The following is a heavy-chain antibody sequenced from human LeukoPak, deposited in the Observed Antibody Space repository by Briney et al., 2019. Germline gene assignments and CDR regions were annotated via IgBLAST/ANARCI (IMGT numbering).Heavy chain of an antibody. CDR1: GVTVSSNY. CDR2: ISGSGGST. CDR3: ARASDFWSGYPYYFDY. Sequence: GGSLRLSCAASGVTVSSNYMTWVRQAPGKGLEWVSAISGSGGSTYYADSVKGRFTISRDNSKNTLYLQMNSLRAEDTAVYYCARASDFWSGYPYYFDYWGQGTLVTVSS. D-gene: IGHD3-3*01. V-gene: IGHV3-23*01. J-gene: IGHJ4*02.